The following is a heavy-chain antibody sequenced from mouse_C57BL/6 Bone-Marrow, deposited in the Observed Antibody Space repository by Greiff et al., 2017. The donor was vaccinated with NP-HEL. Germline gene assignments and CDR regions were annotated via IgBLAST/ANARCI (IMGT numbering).Heavy chain of an antibody. CDR2: INPYNGGT. V-gene: IGHV1-19*01. J-gene: IGHJ3*01. CDR3: GRVPYYHGRSYPFAY. Sequence: EVQLQQSGPVLVKPGASVKMSCKASGYTFTDYYMNWVKQSHGKSLEWIGVINPYNGGTSYNQKFKGKATLTVDKSSSTAYMELNSLTSEDSAVYYCGRVPYYHGRSYPFAYWGQGTLVTVSA. CDR1: GYTFTDYY. D-gene: IGHD1-1*01.